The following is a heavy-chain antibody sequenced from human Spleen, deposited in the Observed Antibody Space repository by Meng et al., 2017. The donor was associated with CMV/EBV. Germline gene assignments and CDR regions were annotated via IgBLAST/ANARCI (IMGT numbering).Heavy chain of an antibody. J-gene: IGHJ6*02. D-gene: IGHD7-27*01. CDR1: SSSSYF. CDR2: IYSGGIST. V-gene: IGHV3-23*03. CDR3: AKQSYWGSGSMDV. Sequence: SSSSYFWVWVRQAPGKGLEWVSVIYSGGISTYYADSVKGRFTISRDNSKNTLYLQMNSLRAEYTAVYYCAKQSYWGSGSMDVWGQGTTVTVSS.